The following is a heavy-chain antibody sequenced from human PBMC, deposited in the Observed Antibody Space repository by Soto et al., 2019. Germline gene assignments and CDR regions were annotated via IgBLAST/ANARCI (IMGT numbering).Heavy chain of an antibody. V-gene: IGHV4-4*03. CDR3: ARSEATALDY. CDR2: AHHSGRT. J-gene: IGHJ4*02. CDR1: GDSMSSSNW. Sequence: PETLSLTCTVSGDSMSSSNWWNWVRQPPGKGLEWIGEAHHSGRTNYNPSLKSRVTISVDRSQNRFSLKLSSVTAADTAVYYCARSEATALDYWGQGTLVTVSS.